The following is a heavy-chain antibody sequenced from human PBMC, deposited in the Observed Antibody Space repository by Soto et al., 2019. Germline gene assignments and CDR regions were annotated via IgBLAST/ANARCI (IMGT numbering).Heavy chain of an antibody. J-gene: IGHJ4*02. CDR3: ARDSGCGWFGLFDH. Sequence: QVQVVESGGGLVNPGGSLRLTCVGSGVILSDDYVAWIRQAPGKGPECVSYISSSGTTTHYSDPVKGRFSVSRDRAKNSVYLEMKNLKVDDTAGYYCARDSGCGWFGLFDHWGQGALVTVSS. D-gene: IGHD6-19*01. CDR2: ISSSGTTT. CDR1: GVILSDDY. V-gene: IGHV3-11*01.